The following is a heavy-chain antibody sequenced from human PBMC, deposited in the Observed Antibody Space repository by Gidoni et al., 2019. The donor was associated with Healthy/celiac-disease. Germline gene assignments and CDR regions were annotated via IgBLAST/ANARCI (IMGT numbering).Heavy chain of an antibody. D-gene: IGHD2-2*01. CDR3: AREVVVDRGLDYYYYGMDV. Sequence: QVQLVQSGAEVKKPGASVTVSCKASGYPFTSSGTSWVGQAPGQGLEWMGWISAYNGNTNYAQKLQGRVTMTTDTSTSTAYMELRSLRSDDTAVYYCAREVVVDRGLDYYYYGMDVWGQGTTGTVSS. CDR2: ISAYNGNT. V-gene: IGHV1-18*01. J-gene: IGHJ6*02. CDR1: GYPFTSSG.